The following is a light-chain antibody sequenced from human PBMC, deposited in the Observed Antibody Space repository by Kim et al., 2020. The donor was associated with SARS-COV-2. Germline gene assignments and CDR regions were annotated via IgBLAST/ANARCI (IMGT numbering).Light chain of an antibody. V-gene: IGLV1-40*01. CDR1: TSNIGAGYA. CDR3: QSYDSRLTWV. J-gene: IGLJ3*02. Sequence: GQRVTISCAGNTSNIGAGYAVHWYQQLPGTSPKLLMYGNSNRPSGVPDRFSGSKSDTSASLAITGLQAEDEADYYCQSYDSRLTWVFGGGTKLTVL. CDR2: GNS.